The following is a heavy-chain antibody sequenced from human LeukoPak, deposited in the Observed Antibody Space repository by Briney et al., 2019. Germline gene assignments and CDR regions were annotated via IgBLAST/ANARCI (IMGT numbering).Heavy chain of an antibody. Sequence: ETLSLTCTVSGGSMSPYHWGWIRQPPGKGLEWTGYIYYSGSTNYNPSLKSRVTISVDTSKNQFSLKLSSVTAADTAIYYCARAVSGRFDYWGQGTLVTVSS. J-gene: IGHJ4*02. D-gene: IGHD6-19*01. CDR2: IYYSGST. CDR3: ARAVSGRFDY. CDR1: GGSMSPYH. V-gene: IGHV4-59*08.